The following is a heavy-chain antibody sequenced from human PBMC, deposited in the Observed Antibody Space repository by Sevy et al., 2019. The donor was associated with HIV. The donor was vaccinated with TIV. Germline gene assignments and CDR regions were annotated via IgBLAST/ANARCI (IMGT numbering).Heavy chain of an antibody. CDR3: IGRRYSYTYSWSYHFDY. V-gene: IGHV3-11*01. CDR2: ISSSGTTL. D-gene: IGHD5-18*01. CDR1: GLTFSDYY. J-gene: IGHJ4*02. Sequence: GGSLRLSCAASGLTFSDYYMSWIRQAPGKGLEWLSYISSSGTTLYSADSVKGRFAISRDNAKNSLYLQMNSLRAEDTAVYFCIGRRYSYTYSWSYHFDYWGQGALVTVSS.